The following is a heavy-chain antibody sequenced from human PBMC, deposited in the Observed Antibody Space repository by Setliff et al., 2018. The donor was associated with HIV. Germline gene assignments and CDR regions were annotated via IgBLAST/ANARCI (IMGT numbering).Heavy chain of an antibody. D-gene: IGHD2-2*01. CDR3: ARKGYCSSSGCPTPFDF. Sequence: SETLSLTCSVSGYFIRSGYYWGWIRQTPGKGLEWLGSIYHRGSTYYKPSLKSRVSISVDTSKNRFSLGLRSVSAADTAVYYCARKGYCSSSGCPTPFDFWGQGTLVTVSS. V-gene: IGHV4-38-2*02. CDR1: GYFIRSGYY. J-gene: IGHJ4*02. CDR2: IYHRGST.